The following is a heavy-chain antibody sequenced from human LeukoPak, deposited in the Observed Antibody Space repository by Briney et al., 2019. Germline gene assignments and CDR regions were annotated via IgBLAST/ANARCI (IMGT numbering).Heavy chain of an antibody. CDR1: GFTFRNYA. CDR3: ARDQEEAVAGLFDY. D-gene: IGHD6-19*01. Sequence: GGSLRLSCAASGFTFRNYAMHWVRQAPGKGLEWVAVVPSDGSFTSYTDSVKGRFTISRDNSKNTLYLQMNSLRAEDTAVYYCARDQEEAVAGLFDYWGQGTLVTVSS. CDR2: VPSDGSFT. V-gene: IGHV3-30*04. J-gene: IGHJ4*02.